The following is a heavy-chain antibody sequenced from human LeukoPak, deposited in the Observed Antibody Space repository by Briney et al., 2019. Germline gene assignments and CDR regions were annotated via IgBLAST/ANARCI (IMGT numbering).Heavy chain of an antibody. CDR3: AREAVDTAMVTAETNHEPSDY. V-gene: IGHV1-46*01. CDR2: INPSGGST. CDR1: GYTFTSYY. Sequence: ASVKVSCXASGYTFTSYYMHWVRQAHGQGLEWMAIINPSGGSTSYAQKFQGRVTMTRDTSTSTVYMELSSLRSEDTAVYYCAREAVDTAMVTAETNHEPSDYWGQGTLVTVSS. D-gene: IGHD5-18*01. J-gene: IGHJ4*02.